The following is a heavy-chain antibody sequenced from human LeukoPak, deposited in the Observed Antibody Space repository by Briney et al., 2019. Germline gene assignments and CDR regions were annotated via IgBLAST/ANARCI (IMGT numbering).Heavy chain of an antibody. CDR1: GVSVSSGSYY. J-gene: IGHJ4*02. D-gene: IGHD6-19*01. V-gene: IGHV4-61*01. CDR2: IYYSGST. Sequence: SETLSLTCTVSGVSVSSGSYYWSWIRQPPGKGLEWIGYIYYSGSTNYNPSLKSRVTISVDTSKNQFSLKLSSVTAADTAVYYCARDLGWYAYFDYWGQGTLVTVSS. CDR3: ARDLGWYAYFDY.